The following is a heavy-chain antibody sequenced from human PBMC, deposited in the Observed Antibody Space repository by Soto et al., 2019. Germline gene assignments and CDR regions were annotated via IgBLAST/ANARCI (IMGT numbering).Heavy chain of an antibody. CDR2: INAGNGNT. V-gene: IGHV1-3*01. J-gene: IGHJ3*02. CDR3: ARDSRYDFWSGYYTNDAFDI. Sequence: ASVKVSCKASGYTLTSYAMHWVRQAPGQRLEWMGWINAGNGNTKYSQKFQGRVTITRDTSASTAYMELSSLRSEDTAVYYCARDSRYDFWSGYYTNDAFDIWGQGTMVTVSS. CDR1: GYTLTSYA. D-gene: IGHD3-3*01.